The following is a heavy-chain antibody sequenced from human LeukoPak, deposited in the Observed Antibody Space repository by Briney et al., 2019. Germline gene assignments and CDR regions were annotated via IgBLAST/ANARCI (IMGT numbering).Heavy chain of an antibody. CDR3: AKDLGGSATTV. Sequence: GRSLRLSCAASGFTFEDHVMHWVRQAPGKGLEWVSSISWSGDRMGYADAVKGRFPISRDNAKNSLFLQMNSLRVEDTALYYCAKDLGGSATTVWGQGTLVTVSS. D-gene: IGHD2-2*01. V-gene: IGHV3-9*01. CDR1: GFTFEDHV. J-gene: IGHJ4*02. CDR2: ISWSGDRM.